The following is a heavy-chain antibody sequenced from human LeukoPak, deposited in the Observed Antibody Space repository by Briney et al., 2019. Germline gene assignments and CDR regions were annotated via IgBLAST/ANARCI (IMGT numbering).Heavy chain of an antibody. V-gene: IGHV1-18*01. CDR3: ARDPIGSYPDY. CDR2: ISAYNGDI. D-gene: IGHD1-26*01. CDR1: GYTFTTYG. Sequence: GASVKVSCKASGYTFTTYGISWVRQAPGQGLEWMGWISAYNGDINYAQKLQGRVTLTTDTSTSTAYMELKSLRSDDTAVYYCARDPIGSYPDYWGQGTLVTVSS. J-gene: IGHJ4*02.